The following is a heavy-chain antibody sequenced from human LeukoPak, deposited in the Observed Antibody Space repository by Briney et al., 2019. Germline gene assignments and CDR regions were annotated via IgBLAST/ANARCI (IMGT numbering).Heavy chain of an antibody. J-gene: IGHJ3*02. CDR3: ARGPANYDILTGYYHDAFDI. V-gene: IGHV4-59*01. Sequence: SETLSLTCTVSGGSISSYYWSWIRQPPGKGLEWIGYIYYSGSTNYSPSLKSRVTISVDTSKNQFSLKLSSVTAADTAVYYCARGPANYDILTGYYHDAFDIWGQGTMVTVSS. D-gene: IGHD3-9*01. CDR1: GGSISSYY. CDR2: IYYSGST.